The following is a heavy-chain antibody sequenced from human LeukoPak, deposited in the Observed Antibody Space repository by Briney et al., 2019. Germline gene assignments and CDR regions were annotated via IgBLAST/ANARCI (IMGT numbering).Heavy chain of an antibody. D-gene: IGHD6-19*01. CDR3: ARGTGYSSGRFDY. CDR1: GFTFSSYA. J-gene: IGHJ4*02. V-gene: IGHV3-21*01. CDR2: ISSSSSYI. Sequence: ETGGSLRLSCAASGFTFSSYAMSWVRQAPGKGLEWVSSISSSSSYIYYADSVKGRFTISGDNAKNSLYLQMNSLRAEDTAVYYCARGTGYSSGRFDYWGQGTLVTVSS.